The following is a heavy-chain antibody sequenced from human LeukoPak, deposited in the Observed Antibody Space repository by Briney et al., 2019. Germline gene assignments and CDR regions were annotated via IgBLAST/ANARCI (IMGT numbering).Heavy chain of an antibody. V-gene: IGHV3-23*01. J-gene: IGHJ4*02. CDR2: IDSGGGT. Sequence: TGGSLRLSCAASRFTFRNYAMSWVRQAPGKGLEWVSAIDSGGGTYYANSVKRRFTISRDNSKNTLYLQLSSLRVEDTAVYYCAKGPQGDWGQGALVTVSS. CDR3: AKGPQGD. CDR1: RFTFRNYA. D-gene: IGHD3-16*01.